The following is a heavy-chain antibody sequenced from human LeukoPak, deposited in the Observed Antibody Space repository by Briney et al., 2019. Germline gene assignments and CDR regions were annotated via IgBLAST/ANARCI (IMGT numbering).Heavy chain of an antibody. CDR3: ARYYHGTGTSFDP. Sequence: GGSLRLSCVASGFTFTDHWMSWLRQAPGKGLEWVANINTDGSEKSYVDSVKGRFTISRDNTKNALYLQMSSLRAEDTAVFYCARYYHGTGTSFDPWGQGTLVTVSS. V-gene: IGHV3-7*01. D-gene: IGHD3-10*01. CDR2: INTDGSEK. CDR1: GFTFTDHW. J-gene: IGHJ5*02.